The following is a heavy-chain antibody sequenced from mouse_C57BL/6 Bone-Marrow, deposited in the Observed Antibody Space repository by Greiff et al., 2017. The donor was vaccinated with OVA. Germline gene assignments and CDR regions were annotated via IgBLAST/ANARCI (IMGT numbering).Heavy chain of an antibody. D-gene: IGHD2-12*01. V-gene: IGHV5-4*01. Sequence: EVMLVESGGGLVKPGGSLKLSCAASGFTFSSYAMSWVRQTPEKRLEWVATISAGGSYTYYPDNAKNNLSMQMSHLKSKDTSMYYGARDYDAPGGYFDYWGQGTTLTVSS. CDR2: ISAGGSYT. CDR3: ARDYDAPGGYFDY. J-gene: IGHJ2*01. CDR1: GFTFSSYA.